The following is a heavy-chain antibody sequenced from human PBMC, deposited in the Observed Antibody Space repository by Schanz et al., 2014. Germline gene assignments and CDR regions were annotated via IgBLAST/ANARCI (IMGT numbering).Heavy chain of an antibody. CDR1: GYTFTRYG. CDR2: ISAYNGNT. Sequence: QVQLVQSGAELKKPGASVKVSCKASGYTFTRYGINWVRQAPGQGLEWMGWISAYNGNTNYAQKVQGRVTLTTDTPPSTAYMELRNLRSDDTAVYYCARESVSRTRLFDPWGQGTLVTVSS. V-gene: IGHV1-18*04. D-gene: IGHD3-3*01. CDR3: ARESVSRTRLFDP. J-gene: IGHJ5*02.